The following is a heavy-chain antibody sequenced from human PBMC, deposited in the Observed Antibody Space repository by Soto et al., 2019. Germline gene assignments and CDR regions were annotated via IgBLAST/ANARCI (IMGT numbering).Heavy chain of an antibody. CDR2: INHSGST. CDR1: GGSFSGYY. J-gene: IGHJ5*02. CDR3: ARDRDRTYDFWSGYGFDP. Sequence: SETLSLTCAVYGGSFSGYYWSWIRQPPGKGLEWIGEINHSGSTNYNPSLKSRVTINPDTSKNQFSLQLNSVTPEDTAVYYCARDRDRTYDFWSGYGFDPWGQGTLVTVSS. D-gene: IGHD3-3*01. V-gene: IGHV4-34*01.